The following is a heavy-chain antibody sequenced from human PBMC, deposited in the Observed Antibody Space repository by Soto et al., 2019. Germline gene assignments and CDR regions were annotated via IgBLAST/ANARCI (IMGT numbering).Heavy chain of an antibody. Sequence: QVQLVQSGAEVKKPGSSVKVSCKASGGTFSSYAISWVRQAPGQGLEWMGGLIPISDTTNYAQKFQGRVTITADESTSTAYMELSMLRSEDTGVYYCARSQGSSTSLDIYYYYYYGMDVWGQGTTVTVSS. CDR1: GGTFSSYA. CDR2: LIPISDTT. V-gene: IGHV1-69*01. J-gene: IGHJ6*02. D-gene: IGHD2-2*01. CDR3: ARSQGSSTSLDIYYYYYYGMDV.